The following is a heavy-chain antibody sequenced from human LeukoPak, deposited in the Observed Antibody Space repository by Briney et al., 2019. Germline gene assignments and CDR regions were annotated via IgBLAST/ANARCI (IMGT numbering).Heavy chain of an antibody. D-gene: IGHD5-12*01. Sequence: PGGSLRLSCAASGFTVSSNYMSWVRQAPGKGLEWVSVIYSGGNTYYADSVKGRFTMSRDSPENTVYLQMNSLRAEDTAAYYCARALRPFDYWGQGTLVTVSS. CDR2: IYSGGNT. CDR1: GFTVSSNY. J-gene: IGHJ4*02. V-gene: IGHV3-66*01. CDR3: ARALRPFDY.